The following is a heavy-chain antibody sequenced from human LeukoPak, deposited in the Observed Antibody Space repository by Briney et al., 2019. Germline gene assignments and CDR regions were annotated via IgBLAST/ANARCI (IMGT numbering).Heavy chain of an antibody. CDR3: ARSRDCSGGSCYSGLDY. CDR1: GFTFSSSS. J-gene: IGHJ4*02. CDR2: ISISSTTI. D-gene: IGHD2-15*01. V-gene: IGHV3-48*04. Sequence: LPGGSLRLSCVASGFTFSSSSMNWVRQAPGKGLEWVSYISISSTTIYYADSVKGRFTISRDNAKNSLYLQMNSLRAEDTAVYYCARSRDCSGGSCYSGLDYWGQGTLVTVSS.